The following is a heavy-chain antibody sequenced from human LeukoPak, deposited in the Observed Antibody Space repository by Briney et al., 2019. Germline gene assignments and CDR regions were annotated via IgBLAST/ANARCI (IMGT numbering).Heavy chain of an antibody. J-gene: IGHJ4*02. D-gene: IGHD6-19*01. Sequence: SETLSLTCTVSGGSISSYYWSWIRQSPGTGLEWIGYMDYSGSTAYSPSLESRVTISIDTSKKQFSLELSSVTAADTAIYFCARRKRGSGVPFDYWGQGTLVTVSS. CDR2: MDYSGST. CDR3: ARRKRGSGVPFDY. CDR1: GGSISSYY. V-gene: IGHV4-59*08.